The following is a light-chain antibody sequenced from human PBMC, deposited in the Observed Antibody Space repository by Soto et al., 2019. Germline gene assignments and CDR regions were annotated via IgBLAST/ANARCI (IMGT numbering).Light chain of an antibody. V-gene: IGLV1-51*02. J-gene: IGLJ3*02. CDR3: GTWDSSLSVGG. CDR1: SSNIGNDY. Sequence: QSVLTQPPSVSAAPGQKVTISCSGSSSNIGNDYVSWYQQLPGTAPKLLIYENNRRPSGIPDRFSGSKSGTSATLGITGLQTGDEADYYCGTWDSSLSVGGFGGGTQLTVL. CDR2: ENN.